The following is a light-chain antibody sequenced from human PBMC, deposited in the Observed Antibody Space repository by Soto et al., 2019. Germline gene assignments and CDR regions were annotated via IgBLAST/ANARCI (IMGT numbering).Light chain of an antibody. J-gene: IGKJ4*01. CDR3: QHQGT. CDR2: DTS. CDR1: QSVGRRY. V-gene: IGKV3-20*01. Sequence: VVLTQSPGTLSLSPGERATLSCRASQSVGRRYLAWYQQKPGQAPRLLIYDTSDRASDIPARFSGGGSETDFSLTISRLVPEDSAVYYCQHQGTFGGGTKVEIK.